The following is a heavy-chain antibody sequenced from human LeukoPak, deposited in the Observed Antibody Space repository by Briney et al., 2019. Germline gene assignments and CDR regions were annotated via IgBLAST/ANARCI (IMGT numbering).Heavy chain of an antibody. CDR2: ISAHNGNT. CDR3: ARQCGSLCPFDY. J-gene: IGHJ4*02. Sequence: ASVKVSCKASGGTFSSYAISWVRQAPGQGLEWMGWISAHNGNTNYAQKLQGRVTMTTDTPTSTANMELRSLRSDDTAVYYCARQCGSLCPFDYWGQGTLVTVSS. D-gene: IGHD1-26*01. V-gene: IGHV1-18*01. CDR1: GGTFSSYA.